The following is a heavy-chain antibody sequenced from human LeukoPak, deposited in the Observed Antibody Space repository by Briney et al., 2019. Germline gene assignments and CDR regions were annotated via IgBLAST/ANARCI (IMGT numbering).Heavy chain of an antibody. Sequence: SETLSLTCTVSGGSISSYYWSWIRQPAGKGLEWIGRIYTSGSANYNPSLKSRVTMSVDTSKNQFSLKLSSVTAADTAVYYCARWGRGWYQQLPPDYWGQGTLVTVSS. V-gene: IGHV4-4*07. CDR2: IYTSGSA. J-gene: IGHJ4*02. CDR3: ARWGRGWYQQLPPDY. D-gene: IGHD6-19*01. CDR1: GGSISSYY.